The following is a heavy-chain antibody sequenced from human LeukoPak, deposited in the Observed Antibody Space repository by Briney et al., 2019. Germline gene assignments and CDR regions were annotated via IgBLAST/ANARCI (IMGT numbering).Heavy chain of an antibody. D-gene: IGHD3-22*01. Sequence: PGGSLRLSCAASGFTFSSYEMNWVRQAPGKGLEWVSYISNSGSTIYYTDSVKGRFTISRDNAKNTLCLQMNSLRAEDTAVYYCARVPDYYDSSGSDFDYWGQGTLVTVSS. CDR1: GFTFSSYE. J-gene: IGHJ4*02. CDR3: ARVPDYYDSSGSDFDY. CDR2: ISNSGSTI. V-gene: IGHV3-48*03.